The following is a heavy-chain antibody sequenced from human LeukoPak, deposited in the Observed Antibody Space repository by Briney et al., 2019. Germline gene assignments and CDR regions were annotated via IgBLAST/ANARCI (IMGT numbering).Heavy chain of an antibody. D-gene: IGHD3-10*02. CDR2: ISAYNGNT. CDR1: GYTFTRYG. V-gene: IGHV1-18*04. Sequence: GASVKLSCKASGYTFTRYGISWVREAPGQGLEGRVWISAYNGNTKYAQKLQGRATLNTDTSKSTVYMEPRALMCDDTGVVLCERVPGSYVSSWFDPGGQGPLVTVSS. CDR3: ERVPGSYVSSWFDP. J-gene: IGHJ5*02.